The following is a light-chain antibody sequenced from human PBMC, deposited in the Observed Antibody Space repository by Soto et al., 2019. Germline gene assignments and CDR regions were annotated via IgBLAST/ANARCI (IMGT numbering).Light chain of an antibody. CDR3: AVWDDSLNGFWV. J-gene: IGLJ3*02. V-gene: IGLV1-36*01. Sequence: QSVLTQPPSVSEVPRQRVTISCSGSSSNIGKNAVNWYQQLPGKAPKLLIYYDDLKAPGVSDRFSGSKSGTSASLAISGLQSEDEADYYCAVWDDSLNGFWVFGGGTKLTVL. CDR1: SSNIGKNA. CDR2: YDD.